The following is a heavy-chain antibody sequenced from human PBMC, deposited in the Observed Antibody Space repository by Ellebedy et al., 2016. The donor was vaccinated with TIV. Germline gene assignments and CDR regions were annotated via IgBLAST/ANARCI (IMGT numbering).Heavy chain of an antibody. CDR1: GYTFNTYA. J-gene: IGHJ2*01. D-gene: IGHD3-9*01. CDR3: ARGLPSYYEILTAYDNWYFDL. V-gene: IGHV7-4-1*02. Sequence: ASVKVSCKGSGYTFNTYAMNWVRQAPGQGLEWMGWINTKTGNPTYAQGFTGRFVFSLDTSVSTSYLQISSLKAEDTAVYYCARGLPSYYEILTAYDNWYFDLWGRGTLVTVSS. CDR2: INTKTGNP.